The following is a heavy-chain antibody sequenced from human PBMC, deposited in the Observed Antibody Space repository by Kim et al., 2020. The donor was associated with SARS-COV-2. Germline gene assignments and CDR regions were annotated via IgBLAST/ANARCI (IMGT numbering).Heavy chain of an antibody. CDR1: GGTFSSYA. V-gene: IGHV1-69*13. D-gene: IGHD6-6*01. CDR2: IIPIFGTA. Sequence: SVKVSCKASGGTFSSYAISWVRQAPGQGLEWMGGIIPIFGTANYAQKFQGRVTITADESTSTAYMELSSLRSEDTAVYYCAREGLEYSSSAWWFDPWGQGTLVTVSS. CDR3: AREGLEYSSSAWWFDP. J-gene: IGHJ5*02.